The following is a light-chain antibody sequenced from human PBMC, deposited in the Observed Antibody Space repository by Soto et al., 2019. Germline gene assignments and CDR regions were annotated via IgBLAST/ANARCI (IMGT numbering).Light chain of an antibody. CDR1: QGIGND. CDR3: LQDYTYPLT. Sequence: AIQMTQSPSSLSASVGDRVTITCRASQGIGNDLGWYQQKPGEAPKLLIYAASSLQSEVPSRFSGSGSATDFTLTISSLQPEDFATYYCLQDYTYPLTFGGGTRWIS. CDR2: AAS. J-gene: IGKJ4*01. V-gene: IGKV1-6*01.